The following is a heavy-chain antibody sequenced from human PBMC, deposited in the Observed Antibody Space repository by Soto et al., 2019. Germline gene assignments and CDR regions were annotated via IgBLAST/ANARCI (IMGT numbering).Heavy chain of an antibody. CDR2: INAGNGNT. CDR1: GYTFTSYA. V-gene: IGHV1-3*01. D-gene: IGHD7-27*01. CDR3: ARGDRPYGMDV. J-gene: IGHJ6*02. Sequence: QVQLVQSGAEVKKPGASVKVSCKASGYTFTSYAMHWVRQAPGQRLEWMGWINAGNGNTKYSQKFRGRVTITRDTSASTAYMELSSLRSEDTAVYYCARGDRPYGMDVWGQGTTVTVSS.